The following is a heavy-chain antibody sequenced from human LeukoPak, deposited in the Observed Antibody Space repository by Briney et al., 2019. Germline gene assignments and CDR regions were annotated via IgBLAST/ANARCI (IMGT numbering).Heavy chain of an antibody. CDR2: INHSGST. Sequence: SETLSLTCAVYGGSFSGYYWSWIRQPPGKGLEWIGEINHSGSTNYNPSLKSRVTISVDTSKNQFSLKLSSVTAADTAVYYCARAKLDYYYYYYMDVWGKGTTVTISS. J-gene: IGHJ6*03. CDR3: ARAKLDYYYYYYMDV. V-gene: IGHV4-34*01. CDR1: GGSFSGYY. D-gene: IGHD1-1*01.